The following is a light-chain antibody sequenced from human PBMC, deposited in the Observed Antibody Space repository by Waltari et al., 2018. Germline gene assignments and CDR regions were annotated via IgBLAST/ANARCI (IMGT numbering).Light chain of an antibody. CDR2: DAS. V-gene: IGKV3-11*01. CDR3: QQRSNWPPKT. CDR1: QSVSSY. J-gene: IGKJ3*01. Sequence: PGERATLSCRASQSVSSYLAWYQQKPGQAPRLLIYDASNRATGIPARFSGSGSGTDLTLTISSLEPEDFAVYYCQQRSNWPPKTFGPGTKVDIK.